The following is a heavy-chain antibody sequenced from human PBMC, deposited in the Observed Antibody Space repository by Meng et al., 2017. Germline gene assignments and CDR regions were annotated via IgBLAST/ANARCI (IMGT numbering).Heavy chain of an antibody. J-gene: IGHJ4*02. D-gene: IGHD1-14*01. CDR3: ARDEPATAPLID. Sequence: SETLSLTCTVSGGSISSGGYYWSWIRQHPGKGLEWIGYIYYSGSTYYNPSLKSRVTISVNTSKNQFSLKLSSVTAADTAVYYCARDEPATAPLIDWGQGTLVTVSS. CDR1: GGSISSGGYY. CDR2: IYYSGST. V-gene: IGHV4-31*03.